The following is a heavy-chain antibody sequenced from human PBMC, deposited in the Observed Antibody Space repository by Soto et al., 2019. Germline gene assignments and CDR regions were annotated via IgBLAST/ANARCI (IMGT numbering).Heavy chain of an antibody. CDR2: INQSGGT. D-gene: IGHD4-17*01. Sequence: SETLSLTCAVYGGSFSDYYWNWIRQPPGKGLEWIGEINQSGGTHYNPSLKSRVTISVDTSRNQFSLKLTSVTVADKAVYYCARITYGDSFYGLDVWGQGTTVTVSS. V-gene: IGHV4-34*01. CDR1: GGSFSDYY. J-gene: IGHJ6*02. CDR3: ARITYGDSFYGLDV.